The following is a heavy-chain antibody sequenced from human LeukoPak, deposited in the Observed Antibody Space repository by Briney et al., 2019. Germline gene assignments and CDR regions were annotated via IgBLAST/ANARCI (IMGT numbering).Heavy chain of an antibody. Sequence: GGSLRLSCAASGFTFSSYGMHWVRQAPGKGLGWVAFIRYDGSNKYYADSVKGRFTISRDNSKNTLYLQMNSLRAEDTAVYYCAKDYWNYDYFDYWGQGTLVTVSS. V-gene: IGHV3-30*02. CDR1: GFTFSSYG. J-gene: IGHJ4*02. CDR2: IRYDGSNK. CDR3: AKDYWNYDYFDY. D-gene: IGHD1-7*01.